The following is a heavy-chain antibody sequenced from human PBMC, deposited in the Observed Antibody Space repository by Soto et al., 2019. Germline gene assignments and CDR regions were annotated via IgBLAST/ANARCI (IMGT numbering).Heavy chain of an antibody. J-gene: IGHJ6*02. Sequence: QVQLVQSGAEVKKPGSSVKVSCKASGGTFSSYAISWVRQAPGQGLEWMGGIIPIFGTADYAQKFQGRVTITAEDFTXTAYMELSSLRSEDTAVYYCARHLGGNHYYYGMDVWGQGTTVTVSS. CDR3: ARHLGGNHYYYGMDV. V-gene: IGHV1-69*12. D-gene: IGHD3-16*01. CDR1: GGTFSSYA. CDR2: IIPIFGTA.